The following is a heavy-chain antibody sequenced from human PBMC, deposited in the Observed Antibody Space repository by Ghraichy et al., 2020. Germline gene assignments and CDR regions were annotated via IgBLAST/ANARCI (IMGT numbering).Heavy chain of an antibody. CDR1: GGSISSSSYY. J-gene: IGHJ4*02. V-gene: IGHV4-39*01. Sequence: SETRSLTCTVSGGSISSSSYYWGWIRQPPGKGLEWIGSIYYRGSTYYNPSLKSRVIISVETSKNLFSLKLSSVTAADTAVYYCADYSRGFDYWGQGTLVTVSS. CDR2: IYYRGST. D-gene: IGHD2-15*01. CDR3: ADYSRGFDY.